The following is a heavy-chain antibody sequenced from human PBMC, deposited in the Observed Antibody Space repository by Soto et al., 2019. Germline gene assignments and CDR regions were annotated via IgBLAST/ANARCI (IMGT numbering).Heavy chain of an antibody. CDR1: GGSISSSSYY. CDR2: IYYSGST. V-gene: IGHV4-39*01. CDR3: ARLVPYYYYGMDV. D-gene: IGHD3-10*01. J-gene: IGHJ6*02. Sequence: SETLSLTCTVSGGSISSSSYYWGWIRQPPGKGLEWIGSIYYSGSTYYNPSLKSRVTISVDTSKNQFSLKLSSVTAADTAVYYCARLVPYYYYGMDVWGQGTTVTVSS.